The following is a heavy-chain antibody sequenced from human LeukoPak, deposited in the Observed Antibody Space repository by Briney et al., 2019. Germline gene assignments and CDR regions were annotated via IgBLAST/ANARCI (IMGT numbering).Heavy chain of an antibody. J-gene: IGHJ4*02. Sequence: PGGSLRLSCAASGFTFSSYGMHWVRQAPGKGLEWVAFIRYDGSNKYYADSVKGRFTISRDNSKNTLYLQMNSLRAEDTAVYYCVKDSRATIFGDDDWGQGTLVTVSS. CDR2: IRYDGSNK. CDR3: VKDSRATIFGDDD. CDR1: GFTFSSYG. D-gene: IGHD3-3*01. V-gene: IGHV3-30*02.